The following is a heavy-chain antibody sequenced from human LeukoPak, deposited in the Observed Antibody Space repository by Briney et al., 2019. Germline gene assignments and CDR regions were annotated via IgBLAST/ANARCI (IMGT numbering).Heavy chain of an antibody. D-gene: IGHD2-2*01. CDR1: GYTFTSYD. J-gene: IGHJ5*02. CDR2: MNPNSGNT. Sequence: ASVKVSCKASGYTFTSYDINWVRQATGQGLEWMGWMNPNSGNTGYAQKFQGRVTITRNTSISTAYMELSSLRSEDTAVYYCARGRYCSSTSCFAWLSFDPWGQGTLVTVSS. V-gene: IGHV1-8*03. CDR3: ARGRYCSSTSCFAWLSFDP.